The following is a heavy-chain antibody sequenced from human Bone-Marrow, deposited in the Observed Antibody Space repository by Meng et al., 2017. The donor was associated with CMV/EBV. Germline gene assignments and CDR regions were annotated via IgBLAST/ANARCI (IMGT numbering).Heavy chain of an antibody. CDR3: VRGRAGRYDY. J-gene: IGHJ4*02. CDR1: GASVRSGTDY. D-gene: IGHD1-26*01. Sequence: SETLSLTCTVSGASVRSGTDYWSWIRQPPGKGLEWIGYISYSGTTNYNPSLKSRVTITGDTSRNQFSLRLRSVSAADTAIYYCVRGRAGRYDYWGQGTLVTVSS. CDR2: ISYSGTT. V-gene: IGHV4-61*01.